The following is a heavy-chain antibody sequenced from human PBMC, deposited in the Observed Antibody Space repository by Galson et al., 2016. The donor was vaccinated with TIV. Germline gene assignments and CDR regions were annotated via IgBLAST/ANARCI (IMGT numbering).Heavy chain of an antibody. D-gene: IGHD1-1*01. CDR1: GGFINGDY. J-gene: IGHJ3*02. CDR3: ARTRLPATTGAFDI. V-gene: IGHV4-4*07. Sequence: SETLSLTCTASGGFINGDYWSWIRQPAGKGLEWIGRIYTSGSTKYNPSLKGRVSMSVDTSKNQLSLKVNSVTAADTAMYYCARTRLPATTGAFDIWGQGTMVTVSS. CDR2: IYTSGST.